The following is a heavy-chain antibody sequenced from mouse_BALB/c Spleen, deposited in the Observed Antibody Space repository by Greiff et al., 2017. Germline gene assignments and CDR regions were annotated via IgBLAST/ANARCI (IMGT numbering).Heavy chain of an antibody. CDR3: TGDYDAYYAMDY. CDR2: IYPSDSYT. D-gene: IGHD2-4*01. CDR1: GYTFTSYW. V-gene: IGHV1-69*02. Sequence: QVQLQQPGAELVRPGASVELSCKASGYTFTSYWINWVKQRPGQGLEWIGNIYPSDSYTNYNQKFKDKATLTVDKSSSTAYMQLSSPTSEDSAVYYCTGDYDAYYAMDYWGQGTSVTVSS. J-gene: IGHJ4*01.